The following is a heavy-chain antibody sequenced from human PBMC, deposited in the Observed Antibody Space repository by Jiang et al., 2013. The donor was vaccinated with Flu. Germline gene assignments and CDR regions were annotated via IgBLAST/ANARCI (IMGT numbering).Heavy chain of an antibody. D-gene: IGHD5-12*01. CDR1: GGTFSSSG. Sequence: GAEVKKPGSSVKVSCKASGGTFSSSGINWVRQAPGQGPEWMGRIVPILDIPNYTQKFQGRVTITADKSTSTAYMELNSLTSEDSAVYYCARDRGYSSLPQDYALRELDYWGQGTLVHVSS. CDR3: ARDRGYSSLPQDYALRELDY. CDR2: IVPILDIP. J-gene: IGHJ4*02. V-gene: IGHV1-69*04.